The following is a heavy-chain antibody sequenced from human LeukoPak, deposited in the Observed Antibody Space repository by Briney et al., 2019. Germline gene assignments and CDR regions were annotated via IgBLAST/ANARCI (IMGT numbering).Heavy chain of an antibody. CDR2: ISSDGSST. Sequence: GGSLRLSCAASGFTFSSYWMHWVRQAPGKGLVWVSRISSDGSSTSYADSVKGRFTISRDNSKNSLYLQMNSLRTEDTALYYCAKGPLNSSGYYFDYWGQGTLVTVSS. D-gene: IGHD3-22*01. CDR3: AKGPLNSSGYYFDY. V-gene: IGHV3-74*01. J-gene: IGHJ4*02. CDR1: GFTFSSYW.